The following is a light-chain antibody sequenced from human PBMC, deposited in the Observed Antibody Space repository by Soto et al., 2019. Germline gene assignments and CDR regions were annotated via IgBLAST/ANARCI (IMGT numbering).Light chain of an antibody. CDR3: QKYNSAPFT. CDR1: QGISTY. CDR2: AAS. V-gene: IGKV1-27*01. Sequence: DIQMTQSPSSLSASVGDRVTITCRASQGISTYLAWYQQKPGKVPKLLIYAASTLQSGVPSRFSGSGSGTDFTLTISSLQPEDVATYYGQKYNSAPFTFGPGTKVDLK. J-gene: IGKJ3*01.